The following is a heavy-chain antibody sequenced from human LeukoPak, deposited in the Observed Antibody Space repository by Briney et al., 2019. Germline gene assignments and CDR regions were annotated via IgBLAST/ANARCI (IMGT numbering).Heavy chain of an antibody. Sequence: PGGSLRLSCAASGFTFTHYAMHWVRQTPGKGLEWVAVIFYDGTIQYYSDSVRGRLIVSRDNPKNTLYLQMNSLRAEDTAVYYCARGVRIAVAGYIDYWGQGTLVTVSS. CDR1: GFTFTHYA. CDR3: ARGVRIAVAGYIDY. D-gene: IGHD6-19*01. J-gene: IGHJ4*02. V-gene: IGHV3-30*03. CDR2: IFYDGTIQ.